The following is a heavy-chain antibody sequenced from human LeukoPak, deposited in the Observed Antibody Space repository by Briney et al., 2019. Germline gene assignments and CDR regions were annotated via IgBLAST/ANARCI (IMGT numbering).Heavy chain of an antibody. J-gene: IGHJ3*02. D-gene: IGHD3-3*02. Sequence: GESLQISCKGSGYSFTSYWIGCLRQLPGKGLEWLGIIYTGDSDTRYSPSFQSHVTTSADKSISTAYLQRSNLKASDTAMKYCSSPISRRADAFDIWGQGTMVTVSS. V-gene: IGHV5-51*01. CDR1: GYSFTSYW. CDR2: IYTGDSDT. CDR3: SSPISRRADAFDI.